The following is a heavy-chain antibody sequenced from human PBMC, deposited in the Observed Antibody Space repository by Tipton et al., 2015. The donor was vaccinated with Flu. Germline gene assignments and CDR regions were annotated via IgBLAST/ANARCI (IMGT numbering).Heavy chain of an antibody. V-gene: IGHV3-23*01. CDR1: GFSFKNYA. CDR3: AKRDYSVTSGYSPLFRC. Sequence: SLRLSCAASGFSFKNYAMTWVRQAPGKGLEWVSGITGSGGNTYYADSVKGRFTISRDNSHNTLYLQMDSLRVEDTAIYNCAKRDYSVTSGYSPLFRCWGQKGLVSISS. D-gene: IGHD3-22*01. J-gene: IGHJ4*02. CDR2: ITGSGGNT.